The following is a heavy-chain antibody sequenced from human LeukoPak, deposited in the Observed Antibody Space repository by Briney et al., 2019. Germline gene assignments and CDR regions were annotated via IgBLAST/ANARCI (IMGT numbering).Heavy chain of an antibody. CDR2: IWNDGSNK. D-gene: IGHD1-1*01. CDR3: AREGLERSYYYYYMDV. Sequence: GGPLGLSWQAPGLPFSTYGRPGFRQAPAKGLGWVAVIWNDGSNKYYADSVKGRFTISRDNSKNTLYLQMNSLRAEDTAVYYCAREGLERSYYYYYMDVWGKGTTVTVSS. J-gene: IGHJ6*03. CDR1: GLPFSTYG. V-gene: IGHV3-33*01.